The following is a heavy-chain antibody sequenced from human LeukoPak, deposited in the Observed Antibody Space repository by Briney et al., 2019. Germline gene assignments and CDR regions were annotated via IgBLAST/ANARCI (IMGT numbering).Heavy chain of an antibody. CDR2: INPAASEK. Sequence: GGSLRLSCAASGFTFSGYWVTWVRQAPGKGPEWVANINPAASEKYYVGSVKGRFTISRDNGKNSLYLQMNSLRAEDTAVYYCASYYYGSGTSLGYWGQGTLVTVSS. V-gene: IGHV3-7*01. D-gene: IGHD3-10*01. J-gene: IGHJ4*02. CDR3: ASYYYGSGTSLGY. CDR1: GFTFSGYW.